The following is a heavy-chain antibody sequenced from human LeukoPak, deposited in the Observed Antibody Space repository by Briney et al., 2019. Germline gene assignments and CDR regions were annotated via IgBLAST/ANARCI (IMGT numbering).Heavy chain of an antibody. Sequence: SETPSLTCAVYGGSFSGYYWSWIRQPPGKGLEWIGEINHSGSTNYNPSLKSRVTISVDTPKNQFSLKLSSVTAADTAVYYCARGLGTTVTTSFDYWGQGTLVTVSS. CDR2: INHSGST. J-gene: IGHJ4*02. V-gene: IGHV4-34*01. D-gene: IGHD4-17*01. CDR3: ARGLGTTVTTSFDY. CDR1: GGSFSGYY.